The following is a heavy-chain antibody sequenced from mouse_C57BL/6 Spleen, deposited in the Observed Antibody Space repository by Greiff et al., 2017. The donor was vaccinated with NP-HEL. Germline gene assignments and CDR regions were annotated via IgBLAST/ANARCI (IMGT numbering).Heavy chain of an antibody. V-gene: IGHV1-53*01. D-gene: IGHD1-1*01. J-gene: IGHJ1*03. Sequence: QVRLKQPGTELVKPGASVKLSCKASGYTFTSYWMHWVKQRPGQGLEWIGNINPSNGGTNYNETFKSKATLTVDKSSSTAYMQLSSLTSEDSAVYYCARVTTVVEYFDVWGTGTTVTVSS. CDR1: GYTFTSYW. CDR2: INPSNGGT. CDR3: ARVTTVVEYFDV.